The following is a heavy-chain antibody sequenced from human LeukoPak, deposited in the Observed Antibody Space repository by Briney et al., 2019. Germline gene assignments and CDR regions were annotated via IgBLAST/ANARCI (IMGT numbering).Heavy chain of an antibody. Sequence: ASAKVSCKVSGYTLTELSMHWVRQAPGKGLEWMGGFDSEDGETIYAQKFQGRVTMTEDTSTDTAYMELSSLRSEDTAVYYCATPITMVRGAPFDPWGQGTLVTVSS. D-gene: IGHD3-10*01. CDR3: ATPITMVRGAPFDP. V-gene: IGHV1-24*01. J-gene: IGHJ5*02. CDR2: FDSEDGET. CDR1: GYTLTELS.